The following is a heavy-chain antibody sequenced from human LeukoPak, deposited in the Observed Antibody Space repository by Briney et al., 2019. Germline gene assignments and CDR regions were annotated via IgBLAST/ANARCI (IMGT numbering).Heavy chain of an antibody. Sequence: GESLKISCKGSGYRFSSHWIGWVRQMPGKGLEWMGIIYPDGSNTRYSPSFQGQVTISADKSISTAYLQRSSLKASDTAIYYCATTTANWFDPWGQGTLVTVSS. D-gene: IGHD1/OR15-1a*01. CDR1: GYRFSSHW. J-gene: IGHJ5*02. CDR3: ATTTANWFDP. CDR2: IYPDGSNT. V-gene: IGHV5-51*01.